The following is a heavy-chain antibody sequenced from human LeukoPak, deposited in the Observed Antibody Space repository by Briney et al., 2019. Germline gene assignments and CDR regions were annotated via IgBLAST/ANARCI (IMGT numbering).Heavy chain of an antibody. D-gene: IGHD3-22*01. J-gene: IGHJ4*02. Sequence: MTSETLSLTCAVYGGSFSGYYWSWIRQPPGKGLEWIGEINHSGSTNYNPSLKSRVTISVDTSKNQFSLKLSSVTAADTAVYYCARVERDSSGYYVRYWGQGTLVTVSS. CDR1: GGSFSGYY. CDR3: ARVERDSSGYYVRY. CDR2: INHSGST. V-gene: IGHV4-34*01.